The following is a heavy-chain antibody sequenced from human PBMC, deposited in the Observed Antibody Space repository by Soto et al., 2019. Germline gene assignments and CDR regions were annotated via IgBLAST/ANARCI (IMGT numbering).Heavy chain of an antibody. D-gene: IGHD3-10*01. CDR1: GFTFSSYS. Sequence: EVQLVESGGGLVKPGGSLRLSCAASGFTFSSYSMNWVRQAPGKGLEWVSSISSSSSYIYYADSVKGRFTISRDNAKNSLYLQMNSLRAEDTAVYYCARDGVLWFGECRYYYYGMDVWGQGTTVTVSS. CDR3: ARDGVLWFGECRYYYYGMDV. CDR2: ISSSSSYI. V-gene: IGHV3-21*01. J-gene: IGHJ6*02.